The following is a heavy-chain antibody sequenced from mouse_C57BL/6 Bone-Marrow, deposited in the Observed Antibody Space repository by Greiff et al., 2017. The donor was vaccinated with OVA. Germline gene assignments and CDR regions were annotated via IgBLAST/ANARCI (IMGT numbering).Heavy chain of an antibody. Sequence: VQLQQSGPELVKPGASVKISCKASGYTFTDYYMNWVKQSHGKSLEWIGDINPNNGGTSYNQKFKGKATLTVDKSSSTAYMELRSLTSEDSAVYYCASPLIYYYGSSPYWYFDVWGTGTTVTVSS. CDR2: INPNNGGT. D-gene: IGHD1-1*01. CDR3: ASPLIYYYGSSPYWYFDV. J-gene: IGHJ1*03. V-gene: IGHV1-26*01. CDR1: GYTFTDYY.